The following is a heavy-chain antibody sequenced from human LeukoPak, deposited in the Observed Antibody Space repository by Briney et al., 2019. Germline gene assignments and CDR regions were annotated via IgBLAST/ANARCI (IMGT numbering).Heavy chain of an antibody. V-gene: IGHV3-9*01. CDR2: ISWNSGSI. J-gene: IGHJ6*02. CDR3: AKDITVGSSSYYGMDV. CDR1: GFTFDDYA. Sequence: AGRSLRLSCAASGFTFDDYAMHWVRQAPGKGLEWVSGISWNSGSIGYADSVKGRFTISRDNAKNSLYLQMNSLRAEDAALYYCAKDITVGSSSYYGMDVWDQGTTVTVSS. D-gene: IGHD6-13*01.